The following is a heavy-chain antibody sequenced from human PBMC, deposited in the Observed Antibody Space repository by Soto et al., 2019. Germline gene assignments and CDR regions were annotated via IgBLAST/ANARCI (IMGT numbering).Heavy chain of an antibody. Sequence: SVKVSCKASGGTFSSYAISWVRQAPGQGLEWMGGIIPIFGTANYAQKFQGRVTITADEPTSTAYMELSSLRSEDTAVYYCARDLEESSYYYGMDVWGQGTTVTVSS. J-gene: IGHJ6*02. D-gene: IGHD3-16*01. V-gene: IGHV1-69*13. CDR2: IIPIFGTA. CDR3: ARDLEESSYYYGMDV. CDR1: GGTFSSYA.